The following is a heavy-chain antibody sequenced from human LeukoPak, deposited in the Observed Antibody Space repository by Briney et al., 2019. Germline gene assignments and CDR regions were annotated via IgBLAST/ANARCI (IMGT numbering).Heavy chain of an antibody. CDR3: AKDKGSSGSHYFGMDV. CDR2: ISWNSGNM. Sequence: GRSLRLSCAASGFTFDDYAMHWVRQGPGKGLEWVSGISWNSGNMGYADSVKGRFTISRDNAKNSLYLQMNSLRGEDTALYYCAKDKGSSGSHYFGMDVWGQGTTVTVSS. CDR1: GFTFDDYA. D-gene: IGHD6-19*01. V-gene: IGHV3-9*01. J-gene: IGHJ6*02.